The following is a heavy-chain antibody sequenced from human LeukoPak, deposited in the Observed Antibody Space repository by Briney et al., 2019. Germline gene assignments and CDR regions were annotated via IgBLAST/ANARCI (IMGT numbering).Heavy chain of an antibody. CDR1: GFTFSDHF. CDR2: IRNKAFTYTT. CDR3: TRVWHRRCVEYSYYFVDV. Sequence: PGGSLRLSWAASGFTFSDHFMNWVRQTPGRGLEWVGRIRNKAFTYTTEYAASVKGRFTISRDDSQKSLYLQMNSLKTEDTAAYYCTRVWHRRCVEYSYYFVDVWGRGTTVTVSS. V-gene: IGHV3-72*01. J-gene: IGHJ6*03. D-gene: IGHD3-3*01.